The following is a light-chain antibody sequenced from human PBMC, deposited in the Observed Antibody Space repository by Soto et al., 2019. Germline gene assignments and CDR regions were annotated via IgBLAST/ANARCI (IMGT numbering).Light chain of an antibody. J-gene: IGKJ5*01. CDR2: ATS. V-gene: IGKV1-39*01. CDR1: RNVSIY. Sequence: EIPLTQSPSSLAASVGDRLTLTCRASRNVSIYLNWYQHKPGKGPTLLIHATSNLQIGVPSRFSGSGSGTEFTLNISSLEPEDFGTYYCQQSYKMPSFGQGHNWRL. CDR3: QQSYKMPS.